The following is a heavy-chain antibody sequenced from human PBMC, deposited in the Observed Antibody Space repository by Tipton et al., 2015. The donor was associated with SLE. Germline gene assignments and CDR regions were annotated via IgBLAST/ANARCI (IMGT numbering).Heavy chain of an antibody. J-gene: IGHJ4*02. CDR2: ISAYNGST. CDR1: GYTFTSYG. Sequence: QSGPEVKKPGASVKVSCKASGYTFTSYGISWVRQAPGQGLEWMGWISAYNGSTNYAQKLQGRVTMTTDTSTSTAYMELRSLRSDDTAVYYCARDSPYGDYPGDCYPDYWGQGTLVTVSS. V-gene: IGHV1-18*01. CDR3: ARDSPYGDYPGDCYPDY. D-gene: IGHD4-17*01.